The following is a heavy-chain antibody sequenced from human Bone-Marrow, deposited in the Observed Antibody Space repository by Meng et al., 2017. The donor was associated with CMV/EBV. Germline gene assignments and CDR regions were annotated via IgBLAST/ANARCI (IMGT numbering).Heavy chain of an antibody. Sequence: GESLKISCAASGFTFSSYAMSWVRQAPGKGLEWVSVIYSGGSSTYYADSVKGRFTISRDNSKNTLYLQMNSLRAEDTAVYYCARAFSGYDGINDGHYYGMDVWGQGTTVTVSS. V-gene: IGHV3-23*03. CDR2: IYSGGSST. CDR3: ARAFSGYDGINDGHYYGMDV. J-gene: IGHJ6*02. D-gene: IGHD5-12*01. CDR1: GFTFSSYA.